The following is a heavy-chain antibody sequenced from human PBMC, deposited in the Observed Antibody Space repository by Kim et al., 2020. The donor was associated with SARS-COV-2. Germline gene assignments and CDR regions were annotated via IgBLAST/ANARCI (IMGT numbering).Heavy chain of an antibody. Sequence: SETLSLTCTVSGGSISSGSYYWSWIRQPAGKGLEWIGRIYTSGSTNYNPSLKSRVTISVDTSKNQFSLKLSSVTAADTAVYYCARASVGGLLWFGGPNGAFDYWGQGTLVTVSS. D-gene: IGHD3-10*01. CDR3: ARASVGGLLWFGGPNGAFDY. CDR1: GGSISSGSYY. V-gene: IGHV4-61*02. J-gene: IGHJ4*02. CDR2: IYTSGST.